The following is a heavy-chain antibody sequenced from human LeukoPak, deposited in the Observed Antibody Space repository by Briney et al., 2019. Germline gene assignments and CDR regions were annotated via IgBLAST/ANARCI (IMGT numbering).Heavy chain of an antibody. J-gene: IGHJ4*02. V-gene: IGHV4-59*01. Sequence: SETLSLTCTVSGGSISSYYWSWIRQPPGKGLEWIGYIYYSGSTNYNPSLKSRVTISVDTSKNQFSLKLSSVTAADTAVYYCARMGPVEMATLDYWGQGTLVTVSS. CDR3: ARMGPVEMATLDY. CDR2: IYYSGST. CDR1: GGSISSYY. D-gene: IGHD5-24*01.